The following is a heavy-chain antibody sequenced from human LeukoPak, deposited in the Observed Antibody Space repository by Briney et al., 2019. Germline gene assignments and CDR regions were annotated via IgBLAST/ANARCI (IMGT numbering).Heavy chain of an antibody. CDR1: GGSISSYY. V-gene: IGHV4-59*01. CDR2: IYYSGST. Sequence: SETLSLTCTVSGGSISSYYWSWIRQPPGKGLEWIGYIYYSGSTNYNPSLKSRVTISVDTSKNQFSLKLSSVTAADTAVYYCARESPVFAYYYDSSGYTDAFDIWGQGTMVTVSS. CDR3: ARESPVFAYYYDSSGYTDAFDI. D-gene: IGHD3-22*01. J-gene: IGHJ3*02.